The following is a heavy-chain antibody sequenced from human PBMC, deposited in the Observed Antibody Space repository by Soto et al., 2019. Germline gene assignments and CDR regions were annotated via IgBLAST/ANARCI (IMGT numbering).Heavy chain of an antibody. CDR1: GFTFDDYA. V-gene: IGHV3-9*01. J-gene: IGHJ4*02. Sequence: GGSLRLSCAASGFTFDDYAMHWVRQAPGKGLEWVSGISWNSGSIGYADSVKGRFTISRDNAKNSLYLQMNSLRAEDTALYYCAKDPLGGRGWCLFDYWGQGTLVTVSS. CDR2: ISWNSGSI. D-gene: IGHD6-19*01. CDR3: AKDPLGGRGWCLFDY.